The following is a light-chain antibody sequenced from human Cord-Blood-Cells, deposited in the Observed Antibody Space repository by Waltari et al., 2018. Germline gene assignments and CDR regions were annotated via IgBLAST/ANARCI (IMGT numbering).Light chain of an antibody. CDR2: EVS. CDR3: SSYAGSNKLVV. V-gene: IGLV2-8*01. Sequence: QSALTQPPSASGSPGQPVTISCTGTSSDVGGYNYVSWYQQHPGKAPKLMIYEVSKGPAGFPGRFSGSKSGNTASLTVSGLQAEDEADYYCSSYAGSNKLVVFGGGTKLTVL. CDR1: SSDVGGYNY. J-gene: IGLJ2*01.